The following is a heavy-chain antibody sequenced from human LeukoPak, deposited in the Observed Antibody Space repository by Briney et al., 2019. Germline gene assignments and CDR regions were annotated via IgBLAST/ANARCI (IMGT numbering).Heavy chain of an antibody. J-gene: IGHJ6*02. CDR3: ARRATHWYYGMDV. CDR1: GFTFSSYA. D-gene: IGHD5-12*01. V-gene: IGHV3-21*01. Sequence: GRPLRLSCAASGFTFSSYAMHWVRKAPDKGLEEVSSISSSSSYIYYADSVKGRFTISRDNAKNSLYLQMNSLRAEDTAVYYCARRATHWYYGMDVWGQGTTVTVSS. CDR2: ISSSSSYI.